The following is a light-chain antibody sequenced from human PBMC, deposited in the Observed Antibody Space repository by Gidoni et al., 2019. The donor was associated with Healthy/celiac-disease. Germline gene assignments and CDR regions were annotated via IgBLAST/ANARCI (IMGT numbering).Light chain of an antibody. Sequence: DIQMTQSPSTLSASVGDRVTITCRASQSISSWLAWYQQKPGKAPKLLIYKASSLESGVPSRFSGSGSGTEFTLTISSLQPDDFATYYCQHYNSYSPWTFGQGTKGEIK. CDR2: KAS. J-gene: IGKJ1*01. CDR1: QSISSW. V-gene: IGKV1-5*03. CDR3: QHYNSYSPWT.